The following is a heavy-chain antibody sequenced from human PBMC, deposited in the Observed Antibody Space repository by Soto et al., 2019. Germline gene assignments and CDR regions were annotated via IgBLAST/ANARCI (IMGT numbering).Heavy chain of an antibody. J-gene: IGHJ4*02. CDR2: INHSGIT. D-gene: IGHD6-19*01. CDR3: ACDRIAGAV. V-gene: IGHV4-34*01. CDR1: GGSFSCYY. Sequence: QVQLQQWGAGLLKPSETLSLTCAVYGGSFSCYYCYWICQPPRQGLQWMGEINHSGITNYNPSLKSRATKSPDTSNTLFSRRLTAVTAAVTAGYYCACDRIAGAVWGQGTLVTVSS.